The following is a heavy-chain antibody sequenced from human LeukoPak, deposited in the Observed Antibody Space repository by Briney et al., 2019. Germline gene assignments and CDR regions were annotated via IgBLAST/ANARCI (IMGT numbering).Heavy chain of an antibody. J-gene: IGHJ4*02. CDR3: AISEVHDILTGYAPFDY. CDR2: ISAYNGNT. CDR1: GYTFTSYA. D-gene: IGHD3-9*01. Sequence: WASVKVSCTASGYTFTSYAISWVRQAPGHGLEWMGWISAYNGNTNYAQTLKGRVTMTTDTSTSTAYMELRSLRSDDTAVYYCAISEVHDILTGYAPFDYWGQGTLVTVSS. V-gene: IGHV1-18*04.